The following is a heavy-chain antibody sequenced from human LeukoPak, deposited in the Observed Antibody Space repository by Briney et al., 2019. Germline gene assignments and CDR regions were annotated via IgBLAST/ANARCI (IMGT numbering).Heavy chain of an antibody. CDR1: GGSVSGYY. D-gene: IGHD3-3*01. V-gene: IGHV4-59*02. CDR2: IYYSGST. J-gene: IGHJ6*02. CDR3: ARHNYDFWSGYYSYYYYYGMDV. Sequence: SETLSLTCVVSGGSVSGYYWGWIRQPPGRGLEWIGYIYYSGSTNYNPSLKSRVTISVDTSKNQFSLKLSSVTAADTAVYYCARHNYDFWSGYYSYYYYYGMDVWGQGTTVTVSS.